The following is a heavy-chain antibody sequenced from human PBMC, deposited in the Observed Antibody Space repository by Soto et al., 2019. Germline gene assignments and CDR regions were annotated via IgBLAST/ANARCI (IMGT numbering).Heavy chain of an antibody. CDR3: ARGIRITIFGVVNFRFDP. V-gene: IGHV1-8*01. Sequence: ASVKVSCKASGYTFTSYDINWVRQATGQGLEWMGWMNPNSGNTGYAQKFQGRVTMTRNTSISTAYMELSSLRSEDTAVYYCARGIRITIFGVVNFRFDPWGQGTLVTVSS. J-gene: IGHJ5*02. CDR2: MNPNSGNT. D-gene: IGHD3-3*01. CDR1: GYTFTSYD.